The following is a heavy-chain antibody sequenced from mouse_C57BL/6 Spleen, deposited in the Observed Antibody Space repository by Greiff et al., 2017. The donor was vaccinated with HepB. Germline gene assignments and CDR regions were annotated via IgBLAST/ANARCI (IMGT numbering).Heavy chain of an antibody. J-gene: IGHJ3*01. CDR1: GFNIKDYY. CDR3: ARSSFYDGYWSWFAY. V-gene: IGHV14-2*01. Sequence: VQLQQSGAELVKPGASVKLSCTASGFNIKDYYMHWVKQRTEQGLEWIGRIDPEDGEIKYAPKFQGKATITADTSCNTAYLQLSSLTSEDTAVYCCARSSFYDGYWSWFAYWGQGTLVTVSA. D-gene: IGHD2-3*01. CDR2: IDPEDGEI.